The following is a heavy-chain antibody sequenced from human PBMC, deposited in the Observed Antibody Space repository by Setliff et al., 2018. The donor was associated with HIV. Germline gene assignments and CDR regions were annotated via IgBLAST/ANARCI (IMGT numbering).Heavy chain of an antibody. D-gene: IGHD2-2*01. CDR1: GFTFSDAW. CDR2: IKTISDGATT. J-gene: IGHJ4*02. Sequence: GGSLRLSCAASGFTFSDAWMSWVRQAPGKGLEWIGRIKTISDGATTDYTTPVKGRFTIYRDNSKNTLYLQMNNLRTEDTAVYFCAKNFYSSRWSPLDYWGQGTLVTVSS. CDR3: AKNFYSSRWSPLDY. V-gene: IGHV3-15*01.